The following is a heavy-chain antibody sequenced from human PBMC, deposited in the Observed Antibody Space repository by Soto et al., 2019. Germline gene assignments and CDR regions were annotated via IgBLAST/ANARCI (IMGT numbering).Heavy chain of an antibody. V-gene: IGHV3-30-3*01. CDR2: ISYDGSNK. D-gene: IGHD2-15*01. CDR1: GFTFSSYA. CDR3: ARDMTLGSLSLPSDY. J-gene: IGHJ4*02. Sequence: QVQLVESGGGVVQPGRSLRLSCAASGFTFSSYAMHWVRQAPGKGLEWVAVISYDGSNKYYADSVKGRFTISRDNSKNTLYLQMNSLRAEDTAVYYCARDMTLGSLSLPSDYWGQGPLVTVSS.